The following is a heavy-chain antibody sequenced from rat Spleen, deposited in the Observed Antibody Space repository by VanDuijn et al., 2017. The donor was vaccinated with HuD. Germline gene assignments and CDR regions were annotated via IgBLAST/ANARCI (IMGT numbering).Heavy chain of an antibody. D-gene: IGHD1-4*01. CDR3: ARDGLRVYLPLFDY. V-gene: IGHV2-32*01. J-gene: IGHJ2*01. CDR1: GFSLASSH. CDR2: MWEDGNT. Sequence: QVQLKESGPGLVKPSETLSLTCTVSGFSLASSHVSWVRQPPGKGLEWMGVMWEDGNTVNNSALKSRLSISRDTSKNQLFLKMSSLKTEDTATYYCARDGLRVYLPLFDYWGQGVMVTVSS.